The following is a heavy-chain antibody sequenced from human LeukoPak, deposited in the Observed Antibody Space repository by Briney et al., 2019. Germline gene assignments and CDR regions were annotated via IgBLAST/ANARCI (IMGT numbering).Heavy chain of an antibody. CDR3: ARDTSGWYNDAFDL. V-gene: IGHV3-48*02. Sequence: GGSLRLSCVASGFGFSFYSMTWVRQAPGKGLEWLSYISSDSSSIYDAESVKGRFTVSRDNGKNSLYLQMNSLRDEDTAVYYCARDTSGWYNDAFDLWGQGTRVIVSS. CDR1: GFGFSFYS. CDR2: ISSDSSSI. J-gene: IGHJ3*01. D-gene: IGHD6-19*01.